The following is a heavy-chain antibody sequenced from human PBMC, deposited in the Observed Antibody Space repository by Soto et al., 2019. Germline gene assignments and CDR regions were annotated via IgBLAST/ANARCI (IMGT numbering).Heavy chain of an antibody. V-gene: IGHV3-11*06. J-gene: IGHJ5*02. CDR3: ARAYDSSGYKVTNWFDP. D-gene: IGHD3-22*01. Sequence: PGGSLRLSCAASGFTFSDYYMSWIRQAPGKGLEWVSYISSSSSYTNYADSVKGRFTISRDNAKNSLYLQMNSLRAEDTAVYYCARAYDSSGYKVTNWFDPWGQGTLVTVSS. CDR1: GFTFSDYY. CDR2: ISSSSSYT.